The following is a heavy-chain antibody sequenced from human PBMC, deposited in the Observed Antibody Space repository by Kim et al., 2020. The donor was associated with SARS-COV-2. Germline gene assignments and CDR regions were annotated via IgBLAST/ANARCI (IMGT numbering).Heavy chain of an antibody. V-gene: IGHV3-48*03. CDR1: GFTFSSYD. CDR3: AGEGQLGGRKGWVFHY. CDR2: ITDDSSNM. Sequence: GGSLRLSCVASGFTFSSYDLNWVRQAPGKGLEWISYITDDSSNMWYTDSVRGRFTISRDNAKNALYLQMNGLRAEDTAVYYCAGEGQLGGRKGWVFHYWGQGTLVTVSS. D-gene: IGHD6-13*01. J-gene: IGHJ4*02.